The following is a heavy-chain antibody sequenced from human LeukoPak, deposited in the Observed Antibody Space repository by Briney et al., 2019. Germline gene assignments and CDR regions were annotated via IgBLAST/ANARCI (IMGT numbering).Heavy chain of an antibody. CDR3: ARDETLLGYCSGGSCQDY. D-gene: IGHD2-15*01. CDR2: INPNSGGT. J-gene: IGHJ4*02. V-gene: IGHV1-2*02. CDR1: GYTFTGYY. Sequence: ASVKVSCKASGYTFTGYYMHWVRQAPGQGLEWMGWINPNSGGTNYAQKFQGRVTMTRDTSISTAYMELSRLRSDDTAVYYCARDETLLGYCSGGSCQDYWGQGTLVTVSS.